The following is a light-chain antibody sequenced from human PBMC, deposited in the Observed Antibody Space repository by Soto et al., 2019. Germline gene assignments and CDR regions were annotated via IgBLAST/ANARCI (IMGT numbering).Light chain of an antibody. CDR2: EVS. Sequence: QSALTQPASVSGSPGQSITISCTGTSSDVGSYNLVSWYQQHPGKAPKLMIYEVSKRPSGVSNRFSGSKSGNTASLTISGLQAEDEADYYCCSYAGSSTFEVFGGGTNLTVL. V-gene: IGLV2-23*02. J-gene: IGLJ2*01. CDR1: SSDVGSYNL. CDR3: CSYAGSSTFEV.